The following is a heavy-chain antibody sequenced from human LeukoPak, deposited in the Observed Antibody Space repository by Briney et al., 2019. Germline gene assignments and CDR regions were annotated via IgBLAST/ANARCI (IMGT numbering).Heavy chain of an antibody. D-gene: IGHD6-19*01. CDR1: GYNFTNYW. CDR2: IYPGDSDT. CDR3: ARPGAWYYNIWDC. V-gene: IGHV5-51*01. Sequence: GESLKISCKGSGYNFTNYWIGWVRQMPGKGLEWMGIIYPGDSDTRYSPSFQGQVTISADKSISTAYLQWSSLKASDTAMYYCARPGAWYYNIWDCWGQGTLVTVSS. J-gene: IGHJ4*02.